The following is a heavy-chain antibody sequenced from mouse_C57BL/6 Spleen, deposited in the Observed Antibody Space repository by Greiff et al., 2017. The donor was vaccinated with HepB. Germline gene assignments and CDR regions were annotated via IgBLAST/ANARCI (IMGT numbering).Heavy chain of an antibody. CDR1: GYSFTSYY. V-gene: IGHV1-66*01. CDR2: IYPGSGNT. D-gene: IGHD2-4*01. CDR3: AREGLRRYFDS. Sequence: QVQLQQSGPELVKPGASVKISCKASGYSFTSYYIHWVKQRPGHGLEWIGWIYPGSGNTKYNEKFKGKATLTADTSSSTAYMQLSSLTSEDSAVYYCAREGLRRYFDSWGQGTTLTVSS. J-gene: IGHJ2*01.